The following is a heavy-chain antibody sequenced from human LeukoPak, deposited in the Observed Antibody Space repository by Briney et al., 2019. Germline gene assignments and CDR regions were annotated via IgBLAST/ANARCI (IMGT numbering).Heavy chain of an antibody. Sequence: SETLSLTCTVSGGSISSKNHYWGWIRQPPGKGLEWIGSIYYSGSTYYNPSLKSRVTISVDTSKNQFSLKLSSVTAADTAVYYCARAQSAPDDIVVVPAAILLNYWGQGTLVTVSS. J-gene: IGHJ4*02. CDR3: ARAQSAPDDIVVVPAAILLNY. CDR1: GGSISSKNHY. CDR2: IYYSGST. V-gene: IGHV4-39*01. D-gene: IGHD2-2*01.